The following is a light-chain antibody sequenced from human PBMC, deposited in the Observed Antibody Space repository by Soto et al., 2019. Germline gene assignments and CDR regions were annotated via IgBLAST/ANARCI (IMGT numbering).Light chain of an antibody. V-gene: IGKV3-11*01. CDR2: DAS. J-gene: IGKJ5*01. Sequence: EIVLTQSPATLSLSPGERATFSCRASQSVSSYLAWYQQKPGQAPRLLIYDASTRATGIAARFSGSGSRTAFTLTISSLEPEDFAVYDCQQHNNWPPSITFGQGTRLEIK. CDR3: QQHNNWPPSIT. CDR1: QSVSSY.